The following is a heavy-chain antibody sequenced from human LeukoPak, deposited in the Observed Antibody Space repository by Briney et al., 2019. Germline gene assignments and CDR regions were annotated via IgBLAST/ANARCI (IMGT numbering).Heavy chain of an antibody. J-gene: IGHJ4*02. D-gene: IGHD5-18*01. CDR2: IYYSGST. CDR3: ARLLIVDTAMVGSHYFDY. V-gene: IGHV4-59*08. Sequence: AETLSLTCTASGGSISSYCWSWIRQPPGKGLEWIGYIYYSGSTNYNPYLKSRVTISVDTSKNQFSLKLSSVTAADTAVYYCARLLIVDTAMVGSHYFDYWGQGTLVTVSS. CDR1: GGSISSYC.